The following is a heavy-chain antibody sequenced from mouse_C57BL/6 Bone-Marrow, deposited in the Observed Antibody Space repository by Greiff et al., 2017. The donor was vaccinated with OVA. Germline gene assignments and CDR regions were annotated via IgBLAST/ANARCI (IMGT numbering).Heavy chain of an antibody. CDR1: GYTFTSYW. Sequence: QVQLQQPGAELVRPGTSVKLSCKASGYTFTSYWMHWVKQRPGQGLEWIGVIDPSDSYTNYNQKFKGKATLTVDTSSSTAYMQLSSLTSEDSAVYCWARSSLWIAYWGQGTLVTVSA. J-gene: IGHJ3*01. D-gene: IGHD6-1*01. CDR3: ARSSLWIAY. V-gene: IGHV1-59*01. CDR2: IDPSDSYT.